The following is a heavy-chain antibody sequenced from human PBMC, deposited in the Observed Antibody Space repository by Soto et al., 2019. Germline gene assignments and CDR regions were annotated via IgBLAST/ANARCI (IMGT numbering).Heavy chain of an antibody. CDR3: AKGRIHAYHYYYYMDV. CDR1: GFTFSSYV. J-gene: IGHJ6*03. CDR2: ISGSGSST. V-gene: IGHV3-23*01. D-gene: IGHD3-16*01. Sequence: ESGGGLVQPGGSLRLSCAASGFTFSSYVMSWVRQAPGKGLEWVSTISGSGSSTFYANSVKGRFIISRDNSKNTLYLQMDSLRAEDTAIYFCAKGRIHAYHYYYYMDVWGKGTAVTVSS.